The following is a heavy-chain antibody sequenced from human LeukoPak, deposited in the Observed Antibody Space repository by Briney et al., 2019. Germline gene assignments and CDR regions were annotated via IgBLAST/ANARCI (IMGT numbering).Heavy chain of an antibody. V-gene: IGHV3-23*01. Sequence: GGSLRLSCVVSGFTVSSNHMNWVRQAPGKGLEWVSAISGSGGSTYYADSVKGRFTISRDNSKNTLYLQMNSLRAEDTAVYYCAKDLYYYDSSGYAIDYWGQGTLVTVSS. CDR1: GFTVSSNH. CDR3: AKDLYYYDSSGYAIDY. CDR2: ISGSGGST. D-gene: IGHD3-22*01. J-gene: IGHJ4*02.